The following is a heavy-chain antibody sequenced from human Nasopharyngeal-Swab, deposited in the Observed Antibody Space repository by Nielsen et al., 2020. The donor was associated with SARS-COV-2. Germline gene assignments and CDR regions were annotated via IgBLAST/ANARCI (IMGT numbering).Heavy chain of an antibody. CDR3: ATQGYDILTGYRRNAFDI. CDR1: GGSFSGYY. Sequence: GSLRLSCAVYGGSFSGYYWSWIRQPPGKGLEWIGEINHTGSTNYNPSLKSRVTMSVDTSKNQFSLKLSSVTAADTAVYYCATQGYDILTGYRRNAFDIWGQGTMVTVSS. CDR2: INHTGST. J-gene: IGHJ3*02. V-gene: IGHV4-34*01. D-gene: IGHD3-9*01.